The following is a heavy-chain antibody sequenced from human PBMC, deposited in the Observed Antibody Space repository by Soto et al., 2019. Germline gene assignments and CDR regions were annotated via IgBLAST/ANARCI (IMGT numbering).Heavy chain of an antibody. V-gene: IGHV1-2*02. CDR1: GYTFTGYY. D-gene: IGHD3-10*01. Sequence: ASVKVSCKASGYTFTGYYMHWVRQAPGQGLEWMGWINPNSGGTNYAQKFQGRVTMTRDTSISTAYMELSRLGSDDTAVYYCARPLWFGELSMDVWGQGTTVTVSS. CDR3: ARPLWFGELSMDV. CDR2: INPNSGGT. J-gene: IGHJ6*02.